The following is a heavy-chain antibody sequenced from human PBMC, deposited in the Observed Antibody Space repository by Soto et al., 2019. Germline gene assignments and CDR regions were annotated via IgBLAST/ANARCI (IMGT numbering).Heavy chain of an antibody. CDR3: AASLYSSGPYDY. CDR2: IVVGSGNT. V-gene: IGHV1-58*01. D-gene: IGHD6-19*01. J-gene: IGHJ4*02. Sequence: GQRLEWIGWIVVGSGNTNYAQKFQERVTITRDMSTSTAYMELSSLRSEDTAVYYCAASLYSSGPYDYRGQGTLVTVSS.